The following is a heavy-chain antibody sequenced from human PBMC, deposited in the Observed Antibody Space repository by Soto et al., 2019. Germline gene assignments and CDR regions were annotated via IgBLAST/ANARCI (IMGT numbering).Heavy chain of an antibody. J-gene: IGHJ3*02. CDR1: GYTFTSYG. CDR3: ARVLDIVADDAFDI. V-gene: IGHV1-18*01. D-gene: IGHD5-12*01. Sequence: ASVKVSCKASGYTFTSYGISWVRQAPGQGLEWMGWISAYNGNTNYAQKLQGRVTMATDTFTSTAYMELRSLRSDDTAVYYCARVLDIVADDAFDIWGQGTMVTVSS. CDR2: ISAYNGNT.